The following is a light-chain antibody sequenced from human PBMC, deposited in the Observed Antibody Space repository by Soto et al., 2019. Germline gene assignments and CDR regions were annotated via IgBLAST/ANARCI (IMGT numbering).Light chain of an antibody. V-gene: IGLV2-23*02. CDR2: EVS. J-gene: IGLJ3*02. CDR3: CSYAGSGTFEWV. Sequence: QSVLTQPASVSGSPGQSITISCTGTSIDVGTYNLVSWYLQHPGKAPKLMIYEVSKRPSGVSNRFSGSKSRNTASLTISGLQAEDEADYYCCSYAGSGTFEWVFGGGTKLTVL. CDR1: SIDVGTYNL.